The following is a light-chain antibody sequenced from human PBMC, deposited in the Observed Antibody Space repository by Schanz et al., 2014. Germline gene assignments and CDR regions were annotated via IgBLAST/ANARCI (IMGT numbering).Light chain of an antibody. CDR1: ETVNGRF. J-gene: IGKJ2*01. Sequence: EIVLTQSPGTLSLSPGETATLSCRASETVNGRFLAWYQQKPGQAPRLLIYGASSRATGIPDRFSGSGSGTDFTLTISRLEPEDFAVYYCQQYGSSTYTFGQGTKLEIK. CDR3: QQYGSSTYT. V-gene: IGKV3-20*01. CDR2: GAS.